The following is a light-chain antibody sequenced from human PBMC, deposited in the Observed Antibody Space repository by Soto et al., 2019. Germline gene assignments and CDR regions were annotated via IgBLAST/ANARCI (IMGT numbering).Light chain of an antibody. Sequence: EIVMTQSPATLSVSPGERATLSCRASQSVSSNLAWYQQKPGQAPRLLIYGASARATGIPARFSGSRSGTEFNLNLSSLQAEDFAVYYCQQYNNWPYTFGQGTKLEIK. V-gene: IGKV3-15*01. J-gene: IGKJ2*01. CDR3: QQYNNWPYT. CDR2: GAS. CDR1: QSVSSN.